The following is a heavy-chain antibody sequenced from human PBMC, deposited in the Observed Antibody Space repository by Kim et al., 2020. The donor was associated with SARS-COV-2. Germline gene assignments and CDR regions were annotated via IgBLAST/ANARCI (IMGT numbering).Heavy chain of an antibody. V-gene: IGHV4-31*02. D-gene: IGHD3-22*01. Sequence: SHKCRVTISVDTSKNQFYLKQSSVTAADTAVYYCARTRITMIVVVTHFDYWGQGTLVTVSS. J-gene: IGHJ4*02. CDR3: ARTRITMIVVVTHFDY.